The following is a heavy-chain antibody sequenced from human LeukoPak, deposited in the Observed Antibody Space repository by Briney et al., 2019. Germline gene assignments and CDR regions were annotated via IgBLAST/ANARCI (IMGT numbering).Heavy chain of an antibody. Sequence: SETLSLTCTVSGGSISSGGYSWSWIRQPPGKGLEWIGYIYHSGSTYYNPSLKSRVTISVDRSKNQFSLKLSSVTAADTAVYYCARAWSLYWYFDLWGRGTLVTVSS. CDR2: IYHSGST. V-gene: IGHV4-30-2*01. D-gene: IGHD2-15*01. CDR3: ARAWSLYWYFDL. CDR1: GGSISSGGYS. J-gene: IGHJ2*01.